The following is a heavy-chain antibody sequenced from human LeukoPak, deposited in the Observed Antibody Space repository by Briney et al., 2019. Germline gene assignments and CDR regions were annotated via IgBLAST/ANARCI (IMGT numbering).Heavy chain of an antibody. CDR2: ISSSSSTI. J-gene: IGHJ3*02. D-gene: IGHD3-3*01. V-gene: IGHV3-48*01. CDR3: ARDAYPNYDFWSGYYRGDAFDI. CDR1: GFTFSSYS. Sequence: QPGGSLRLSCAASGFTFSSYSMNWVRQAPGKGLEWVSYISSSSSTIYYADSVKGRFTISRDNAKNSLYLQMNSLRAEDTAVYYCARDAYPNYDFWSGYYRGDAFDIWGQGTMVTVSS.